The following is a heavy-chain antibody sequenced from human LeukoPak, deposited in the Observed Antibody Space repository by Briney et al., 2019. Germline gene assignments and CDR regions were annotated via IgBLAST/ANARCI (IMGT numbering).Heavy chain of an antibody. J-gene: IGHJ4*02. V-gene: IGHV3-74*01. CDR2: INSDGGST. CDR3: ARRIQGMASYYFDY. D-gene: IGHD5-24*01. CDR1: GFTFSSYW. Sequence: GGSLRLSCTASGFTFSSYWMHWVRQAPGKGLVWVPRINSDGGSTSYADSVKGRFTISRDNAKNTLYLQMNSLRAEDTAVYYCARRIQGMASYYFDYWGQGTLVTVSS.